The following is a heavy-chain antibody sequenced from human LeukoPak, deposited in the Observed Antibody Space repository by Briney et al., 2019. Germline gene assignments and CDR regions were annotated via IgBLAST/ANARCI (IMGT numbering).Heavy chain of an antibody. V-gene: IGHV1-2*02. CDR3: ARGPRVVTTTIGYYYYMDV. CDR1: GYTFTGFY. D-gene: IGHD3-22*01. CDR2: INPNSGGT. Sequence: ASVKVSCKASGYTFTGFYIHWVRQAPGQGLEWMGWINPNSGGTKYAQRFQGRVTMTRDTSISTAYMELNSLRSEDTAVYYCARGPRVVTTTIGYYYYMDVWGKGTTVTVSS. J-gene: IGHJ6*03.